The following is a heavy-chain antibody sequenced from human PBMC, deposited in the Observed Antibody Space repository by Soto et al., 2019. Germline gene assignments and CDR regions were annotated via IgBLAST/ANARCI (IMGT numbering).Heavy chain of an antibody. D-gene: IGHD2-2*01. V-gene: IGHV5-51*01. CDR3: ESGAVVPAARAFDI. CDR1: GYSFTSYW. CDR2: IYPGDSDT. Sequence: ESLQISCKGSGYSFTSYWIGWVRQMPGKGLEWMGIIYPGDSDTRYSPSFQGQVTISADKSISTAYLQWSSLKASDTAMYYCESGAVVPAARAFDIWRQGTRVTVSS. J-gene: IGHJ3*02.